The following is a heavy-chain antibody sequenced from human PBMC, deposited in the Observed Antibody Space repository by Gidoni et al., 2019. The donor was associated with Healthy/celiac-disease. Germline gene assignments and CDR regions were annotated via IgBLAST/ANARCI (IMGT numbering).Heavy chain of an antibody. Sequence: QVTLKESGPVLVKPTETLTLTCTVSGFSLNNARMGVSWIRQPPGKALEWLAHIFSNDEKSYSTSLKSRLTISKDTSKSQVGLTMTNMDPVDTATYYCARTTTYYYDSSGYYYATYYFDYWGQGTLVTVSS. D-gene: IGHD3-22*01. V-gene: IGHV2-26*01. CDR1: GFSLNNARMG. CDR3: ARTTTYYYDSSGYYYATYYFDY. CDR2: IFSNDEK. J-gene: IGHJ4*02.